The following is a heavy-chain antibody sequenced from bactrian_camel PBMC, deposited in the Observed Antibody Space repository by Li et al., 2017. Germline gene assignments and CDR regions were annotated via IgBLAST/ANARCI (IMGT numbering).Heavy chain of an antibody. V-gene: IGHV3S54*01. D-gene: IGHD4*01. CDR2: IYRAGRTT. CDR1: TYVFSGSF. J-gene: IGHJ4*01. Sequence: HVQLVESGGGSVQAGGSLRLSCATSTYVFSGSFCMGWFRQAPGKQREGVAAIYRAGRTTYYADSVKGRFTISRDNAKNTLYLQMNDLKPEDTAMYYCAADSPTCNYYSDYYKVGQGTQVTVS.